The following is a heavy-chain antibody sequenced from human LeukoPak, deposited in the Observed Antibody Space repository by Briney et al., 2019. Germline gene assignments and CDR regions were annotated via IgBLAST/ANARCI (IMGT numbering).Heavy chain of an antibody. V-gene: IGHV3-64*01. CDR1: GFTFSSYA. D-gene: IGHD3-10*01. CDR2: ISSNGGST. J-gene: IGHJ6*02. CDR3: ARVYEPSGRRAYYYYGMDV. Sequence: AGGSLRLSCAASGFTFSSYAMRWVRQAPGKGLEYVSAISSNGGSTYYAHSVKGRFTISRDNSKNTLYLQMGSLRAEDMDVYYRARVYEPSGRRAYYYYGMDVWGHGTTVTVSS.